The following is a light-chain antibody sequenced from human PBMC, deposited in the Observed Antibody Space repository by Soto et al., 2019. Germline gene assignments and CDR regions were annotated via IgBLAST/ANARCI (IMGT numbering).Light chain of an antibody. CDR2: DVS. CDR3: CSYAGSYSSLV. V-gene: IGLV2-11*01. J-gene: IGLJ2*01. Sequence: QSVLTQPRSVSGSPGQSVTISCTGTSSDVGGYNYVSWYQQHPGKAPKLMIYDVSKRPSGVPDRFSGSKSGNTASLTISGLQAEDEADYYYCSYAGSYSSLVFGGGTKVTVL. CDR1: SSDVGGYNY.